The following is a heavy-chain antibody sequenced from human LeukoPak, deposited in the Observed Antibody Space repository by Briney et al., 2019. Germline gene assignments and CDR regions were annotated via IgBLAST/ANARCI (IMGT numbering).Heavy chain of an antibody. Sequence: GGSLRLSCAASGFTFSSYGMHWFRQAPGKGLEWVAVISYDGSNKYYVDSVKGRFTISRDNSKNTLYLQMNSLRAEDTAVYYCARDLRNAFDIWGQGTMVTVSS. D-gene: IGHD5-12*01. CDR2: ISYDGSNK. J-gene: IGHJ3*02. CDR1: GFTFSSYG. CDR3: ARDLRNAFDI. V-gene: IGHV3-30*03.